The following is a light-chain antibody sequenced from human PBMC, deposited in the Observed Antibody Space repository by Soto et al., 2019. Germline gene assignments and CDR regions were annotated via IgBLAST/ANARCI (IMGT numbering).Light chain of an antibody. J-gene: IGKJ5*01. CDR1: QSVSIP. CDR3: QQRSNWPPEIT. Sequence: EIVLAQSPATLSLSPVERATLPSRASQSVSIPLAWYQQKPGQAPRLLIYDASNRATGVPARFSGSGSGTDFTLTVSSLEPEDFALYYCQQRSNWPPEITFGQGTRLEIK. CDR2: DAS. V-gene: IGKV3-11*01.